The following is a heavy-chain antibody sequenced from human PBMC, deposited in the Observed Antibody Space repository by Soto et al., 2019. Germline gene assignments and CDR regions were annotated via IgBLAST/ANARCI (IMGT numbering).Heavy chain of an antibody. CDR2: INPATGAA. V-gene: IGHV1-2*02. Sequence: QLHLVQSGAVVKKPGASVTVSCSASGYPVTAYYMHWVRQAPGRGLEWMGGINPATGAAKYTQTFQGRVTMTRATSTSTGSMELSGLTPEATAVFYCARGGGVGVAGSAAFDMWGQGTLVTVSS. CDR3: ARGGGVGVAGSAAFDM. J-gene: IGHJ3*02. CDR1: GYPVTAYY. D-gene: IGHD3-3*01.